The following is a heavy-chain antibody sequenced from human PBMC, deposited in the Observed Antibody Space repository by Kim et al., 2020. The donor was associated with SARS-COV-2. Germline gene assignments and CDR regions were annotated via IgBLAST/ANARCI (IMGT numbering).Heavy chain of an antibody. CDR3: ARVYSSGWYGGDAFDI. CDR2: INHSGST. Sequence: SETLSLTCAVYGGSFSGYYWSWIRQPPGKGLEWIGEINHSGSTNYNPSLKSRVTISVDMSKNQFSLKLSSVTAADTAVYYCARVYSSGWYGGDAFDIWGQGTMVTVSS. V-gene: IGHV4-34*01. CDR1: GGSFSGYY. J-gene: IGHJ3*02. D-gene: IGHD6-19*01.